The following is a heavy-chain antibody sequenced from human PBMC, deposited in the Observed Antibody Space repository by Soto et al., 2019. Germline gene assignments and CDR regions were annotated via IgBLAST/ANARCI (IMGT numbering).Heavy chain of an antibody. V-gene: IGHV4-59*01. D-gene: IGHD5-18*01. Sequence: SETLSLTCTVSGGSISSYYWSWIRQPPGKGLEWIGYIYYSGSTKYNPSLKSRVSISIDTSKNQFSLKLSSVTAADTAVYFCARRYGYGTFDIWGQGTMVTVSS. J-gene: IGHJ3*02. CDR2: IYYSGST. CDR3: ARRYGYGTFDI. CDR1: GGSISSYY.